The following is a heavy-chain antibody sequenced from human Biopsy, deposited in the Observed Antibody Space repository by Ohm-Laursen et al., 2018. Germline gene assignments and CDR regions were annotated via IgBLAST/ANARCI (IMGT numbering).Heavy chain of an antibody. V-gene: IGHV1-69*06. CDR1: GGTFTNYA. CDR3: ASSSYCGRTTCYQNYGMDV. Sequence: SSVKVSCKASGGTFTNYAISWVRHAPGQGLEWLGGIIPVSGTANYAQKFQGRVTITADKPTGTAYMELSSLRSEDTALYYCASSSYCGRTTCYQNYGMDVWGQGTTVTVSS. D-gene: IGHD2-2*01. CDR2: IIPVSGTA. J-gene: IGHJ6*01.